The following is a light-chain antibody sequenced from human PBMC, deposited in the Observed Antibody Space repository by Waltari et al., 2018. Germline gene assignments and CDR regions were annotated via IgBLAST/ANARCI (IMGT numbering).Light chain of an antibody. J-gene: IGKJ3*01. CDR2: AAS. Sequence: EVVLTQSPGTLSASPGERVSLSCRASQSVLTNLAWYQQKPGQAPRLLIYAASIRATGIPARFGGSGSGTEFTLTISSLQTEDFAVYYCQQYHNWPPFTFGPGTKVDIK. CDR1: QSVLTN. CDR3: QQYHNWPPFT. V-gene: IGKV3-15*01.